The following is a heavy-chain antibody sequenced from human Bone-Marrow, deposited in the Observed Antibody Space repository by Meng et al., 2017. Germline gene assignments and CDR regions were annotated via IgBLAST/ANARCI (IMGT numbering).Heavy chain of an antibody. Sequence: LSLTCAASGFTFSSYEMNWVRQAPGKGLEWVSYISSSGSTIYYADSVKGRFTISRDNAKNSLYLQMNSLRAEDTAVYYCARGGRHYDILTGYFRRKFFDYWGQGTLVTVSS. V-gene: IGHV3-48*03. J-gene: IGHJ4*02. CDR2: ISSSGSTI. CDR1: GFTFSSYE. D-gene: IGHD3-9*01. CDR3: ARGGRHYDILTGYFRRKFFDY.